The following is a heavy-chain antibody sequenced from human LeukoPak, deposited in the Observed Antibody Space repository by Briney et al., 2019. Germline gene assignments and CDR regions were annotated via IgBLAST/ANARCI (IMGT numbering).Heavy chain of an antibody. D-gene: IGHD3-9*01. CDR2: ISSSSSYI. J-gene: IGHJ3*02. V-gene: IGHV3-21*01. CDR1: GFTFSSYS. Sequence: PGGSLRLSXAASGFTFSSYSMNWVRQAPGKGLEWVSSISSSSSYIYYADSVKGRFTISRDNAKNSLYLQMNSLRAEDTAVYYCARDSGHYDILTGYQDAFDIWGQGTMVTVSS. CDR3: ARDSGHYDILTGYQDAFDI.